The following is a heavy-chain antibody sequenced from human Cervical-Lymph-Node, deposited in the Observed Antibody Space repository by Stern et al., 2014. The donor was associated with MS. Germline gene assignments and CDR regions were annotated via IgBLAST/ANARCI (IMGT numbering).Heavy chain of an antibody. V-gene: IGHV1-46*01. D-gene: IGHD6-19*01. J-gene: IGHJ4*02. CDR2: INPSGGSK. CDR1: GYTFTSYY. Sequence: QVQLVQSGAEVKKPGASVKVSCKASGYTFTSYYMHWVRQAPGQGLEWMGIINPSGGSKSYAQKFQGRVTMTRDTSTSTVYMELSSLRSEDTAVYYCARDDLKAVAGTLGFDYWGQGTLVTVSS. CDR3: ARDDLKAVAGTLGFDY.